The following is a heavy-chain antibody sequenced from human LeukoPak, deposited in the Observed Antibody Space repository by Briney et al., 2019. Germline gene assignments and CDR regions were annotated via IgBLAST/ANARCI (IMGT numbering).Heavy chain of an antibody. J-gene: IGHJ3*02. D-gene: IGHD3-3*01. CDR3: ARGDYTSHAFDI. CDR1: GGSFSLYY. V-gene: IGHV4-34*01. CDR2: FSHSGST. Sequence: SETLSLTCTDCGGSFSLYYWSWIRQPPGKGLEWIGEFSHSGSTNYNQSLKSRVTISVDTSKNQFSLNLSSVTAADRAVYYCARGDYTSHAFDIWGQGTMVTVSS.